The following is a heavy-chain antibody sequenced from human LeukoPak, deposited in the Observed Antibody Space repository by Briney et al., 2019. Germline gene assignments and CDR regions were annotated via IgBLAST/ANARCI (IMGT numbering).Heavy chain of an antibody. D-gene: IGHD3-10*01. CDR1: GFTFGTYW. V-gene: IGHV3-7*03. CDR2: IKQDGSEK. CDR3: ATYRGIPFDY. Sequence: GGSLRLSCAASGFTFGTYWMHWVRQAPGKGLEWVANIKQDGSEKYYVDSVKGRFTISRDNAKNSLYLQMNSLRAEDTAVYYCATYRGIPFDYWGQGTLVTVSS. J-gene: IGHJ4*02.